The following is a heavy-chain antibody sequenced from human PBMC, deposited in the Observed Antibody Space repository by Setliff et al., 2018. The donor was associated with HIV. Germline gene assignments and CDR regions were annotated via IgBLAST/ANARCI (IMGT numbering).Heavy chain of an antibody. CDR3: VRDWHSSAWGKVGDY. J-gene: IGHJ4*02. CDR2: IIQDESAK. Sequence: SGGSLRLSCAASGFTISSHQMSWVRQAPGKGLEWVAKIIQDESAKYYVDSVKGRFTISRDNAKNSLYLQMNSLGGEDTAVYYCVRDWHSSAWGKVGDYWGQGTLVTSPQ. CDR1: GFTISSHQ. D-gene: IGHD3-16*01. V-gene: IGHV3-7*03.